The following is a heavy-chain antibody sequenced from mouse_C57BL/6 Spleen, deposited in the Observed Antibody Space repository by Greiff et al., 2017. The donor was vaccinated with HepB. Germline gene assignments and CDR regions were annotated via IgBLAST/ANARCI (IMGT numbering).Heavy chain of an antibody. CDR3: ARGDGYYVLFAY. Sequence: VQLQQSGPELVKPGASVKISCKASGYSFTSYYIHWVKQRPGQGLEWIGWIYPGSGNTKYNEKFKGKATLTADTSSSTAYMQLSSLTSEDSAVYYCARGDGYYVLFAYWGQGTLVTVSA. J-gene: IGHJ3*01. CDR2: IYPGSGNT. V-gene: IGHV1-66*01. CDR1: GYSFTSYY. D-gene: IGHD2-3*01.